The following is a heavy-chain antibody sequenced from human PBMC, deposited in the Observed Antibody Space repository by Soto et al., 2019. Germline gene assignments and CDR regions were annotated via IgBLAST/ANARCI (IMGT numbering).Heavy chain of an antibody. Sequence: QVQLVESGGGVVQPGRSLRLSCAASGFTFSSYGMHWVRQAPGKGLEWVAVISYDGSNKYYADSVKGRFTISRDNSKNTLYLQMNSLRAEDTAVYYCAKDLNIAVALNYYYYGMDVWGQGTTVTVSS. J-gene: IGHJ6*02. V-gene: IGHV3-30*18. CDR3: AKDLNIAVALNYYYYGMDV. CDR2: ISYDGSNK. D-gene: IGHD6-19*01. CDR1: GFTFSSYG.